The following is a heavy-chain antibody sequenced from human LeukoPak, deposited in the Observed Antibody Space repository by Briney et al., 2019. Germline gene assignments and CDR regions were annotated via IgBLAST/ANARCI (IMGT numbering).Heavy chain of an antibody. CDR1: GGSISSSSYY. CDR2: IYYSGST. D-gene: IGHD3-10*01. J-gene: IGHJ4*02. Sequence: SETLSLTCTVFGGSISSSSYYWGWIRQPPGKGLEWIGSIYYSGSTYYNPSLKSRVTISVDTSKNQFSLKLSSVTAADTAVYYCASRLLYYYGSGSYLAARFDYWGQGTLVTVSS. V-gene: IGHV4-39*01. CDR3: ASRLLYYYGSGSYLAARFDY.